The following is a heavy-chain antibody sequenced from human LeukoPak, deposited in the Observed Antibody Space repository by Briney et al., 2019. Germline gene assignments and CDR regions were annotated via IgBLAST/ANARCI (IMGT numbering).Heavy chain of an antibody. Sequence: SETLSLTCAVYGGSFSGYYWSWIRQPPGKGLEWIGYIYYSGSTNYNPSLKSRVTISADTSKNQFSLTLTSVTAADTAVYYCARDRSVGVLPAPPFDFWGQGTLVTVSS. V-gene: IGHV4-59*12. J-gene: IGHJ4*02. CDR1: GGSFSGYY. CDR2: IYYSGST. CDR3: ARDRSVGVLPAPPFDF. D-gene: IGHD6-6*01.